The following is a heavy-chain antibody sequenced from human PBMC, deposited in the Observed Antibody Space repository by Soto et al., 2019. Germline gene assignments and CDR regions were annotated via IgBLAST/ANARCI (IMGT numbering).Heavy chain of an antibody. CDR2: IKSKIDGGTT. V-gene: IGHV3-15*07. CDR3: TTEAYSTIIKVRFED. CDR1: GFTFSNAW. Sequence: PGGSLILSCAASGFTFSNAWINWVRQAPGKGLEWVGRIKSKIDGGTTDFAAPVKGRFAISRDDSKNMVYLEMNSLKTEDTGVYYCTTEAYSTIIKVRFEDWGHGTLLTVAS. J-gene: IGHJ4*01. D-gene: IGHD2-8*01.